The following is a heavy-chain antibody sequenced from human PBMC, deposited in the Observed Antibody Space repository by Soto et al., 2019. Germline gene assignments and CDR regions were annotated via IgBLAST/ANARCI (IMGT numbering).Heavy chain of an antibody. J-gene: IGHJ6*03. Sequence: EVQLVESGGGLVQPGGSLRRSCAASGFTFSSYWMSWVRQAPVKGLEWVANIKQAGSEKYYVDSVKGRFTISRDNAKNSLYLQMDSLIAEDTAVYYCARYSLTTVNYYYYYLDVWGKGTTVTVS. V-gene: IGHV3-7*01. CDR1: GFTFSSYW. CDR2: IKQAGSEK. D-gene: IGHD4-4*01. CDR3: ARYSLTTVNYYYYYLDV.